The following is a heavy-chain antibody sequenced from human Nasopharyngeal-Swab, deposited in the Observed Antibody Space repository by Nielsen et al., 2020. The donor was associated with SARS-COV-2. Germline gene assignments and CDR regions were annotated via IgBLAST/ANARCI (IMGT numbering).Heavy chain of an antibody. V-gene: IGHV3-9*03. J-gene: IGHJ3*02. CDR1: GFTFEDFA. Sequence: SLKISCTASGFTFEDFAMLWVRQAPGKGLEWGSGISYNSNNIGYADSVKGRFTISRDNAKNTLYLQMNSLRAEDMGFYYCAKDGVHHTFDIWGQGTMVTVSS. CDR2: ISYNSNNI. CDR3: AKDGVHHTFDI.